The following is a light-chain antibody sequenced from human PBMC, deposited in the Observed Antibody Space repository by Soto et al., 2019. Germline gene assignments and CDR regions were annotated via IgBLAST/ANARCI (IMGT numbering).Light chain of an antibody. V-gene: IGKV3-11*01. CDR3: QQRSNCPLT. CDR1: QSVSSY. CDR2: DAS. J-gene: IGKJ2*01. Sequence: EIVLTQSPATLSLSPGERATLSCRASQSVSSYLAWYQQKPGQAPRLLIYDASNRATGIPARFSGSGSWTDFTLTISSLEPEDFAVYYCQQRSNCPLTFGQGTKLEIK.